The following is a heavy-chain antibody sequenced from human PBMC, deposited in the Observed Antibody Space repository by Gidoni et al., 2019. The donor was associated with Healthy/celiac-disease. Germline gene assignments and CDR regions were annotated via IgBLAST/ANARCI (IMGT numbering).Heavy chain of an antibody. CDR2: LYPGDSDT. CDR3: ARHHYCGVDCYSFSWFDP. Sequence: EVQLVQSGAEVKKPGESLKISCKGSGYSFTSYWIGWVRQMPGKGLEWMGILYPGDSDTRYSPSFQGQVTISADKSISTAYLQWSSLKASDTSMYYCARHHYCGVDCYSFSWFDPWGQGTLVTVSS. V-gene: IGHV5-51*01. D-gene: IGHD2-21*01. CDR1: GYSFTSYW. J-gene: IGHJ5*02.